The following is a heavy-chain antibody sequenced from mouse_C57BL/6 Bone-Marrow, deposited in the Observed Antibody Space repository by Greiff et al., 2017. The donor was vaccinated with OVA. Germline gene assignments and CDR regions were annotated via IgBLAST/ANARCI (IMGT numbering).Heavy chain of an antibody. Sequence: SGPVLVKPGASVKMSCKASGYTFTDYYMNWVKQSHGKSLEWIGVINPYNGGTSYNQKFKGKATLTVDKSSSTAYMELNSLTSEDSAVYYCARRRRWLLRDWYFDVWGTGTTVTVSS. D-gene: IGHD2-3*01. J-gene: IGHJ1*03. V-gene: IGHV1-19*01. CDR2: INPYNGGT. CDR3: ARRRRWLLRDWYFDV. CDR1: GYTFTDYY.